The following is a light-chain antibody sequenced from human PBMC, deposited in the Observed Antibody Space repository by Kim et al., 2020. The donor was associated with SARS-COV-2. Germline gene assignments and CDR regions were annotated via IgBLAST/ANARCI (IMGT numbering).Light chain of an antibody. V-gene: IGKV3-20*01. Sequence: PREKPTLSCRASQSVNRTNFAWYQQKPGQAPRLLIYGTSSRATGIPDRFSGSGSETDFTLTITRLEPDDFAVYYCQQYGSLWTFGQGTKVDIK. J-gene: IGKJ1*01. CDR3: QQYGSLWT. CDR1: QSVNRTN. CDR2: GTS.